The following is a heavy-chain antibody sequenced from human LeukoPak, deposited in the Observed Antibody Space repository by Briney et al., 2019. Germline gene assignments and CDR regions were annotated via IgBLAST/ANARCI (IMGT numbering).Heavy chain of an antibody. J-gene: IGHJ5*02. CDR2: ISSSGSTI. Sequence: GGSLRLSCAASGFTFSSYEMNWVRQAPGKGLEWVSYISSSGSTIYYADSVKGRFTISRDNSKNTLYLQMNSLRDEDTAVYYCARVSGSYYPIGYNWFDPWGQGTLVTVSS. D-gene: IGHD3-10*01. CDR3: ARVSGSYYPIGYNWFDP. CDR1: GFTFSSYE. V-gene: IGHV3-48*03.